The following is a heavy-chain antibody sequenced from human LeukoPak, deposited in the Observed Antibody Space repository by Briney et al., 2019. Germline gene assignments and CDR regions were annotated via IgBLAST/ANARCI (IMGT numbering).Heavy chain of an antibody. CDR1: GGSISSYY. CDR2: IYYSGST. D-gene: IGHD2-15*01. Sequence: SETLSLTCTVSGGSISSYYWNWIRQPPGKGLEWIGYIYYSGSTNYNPSLKSRVTILVDTSKNQFSLKLSSVTAAGTAVYYCARDWGLYRSAGSCTPGVWGQGTLVTVSS. J-gene: IGHJ4*02. V-gene: IGHV4-59*01. CDR3: ARDWGLYRSAGSCTPGV.